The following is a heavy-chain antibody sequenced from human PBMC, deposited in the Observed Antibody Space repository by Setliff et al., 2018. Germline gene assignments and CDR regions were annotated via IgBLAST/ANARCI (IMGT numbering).Heavy chain of an antibody. CDR2: ISPYSGNA. Sequence: ASVKVSCKASGYTFTDYGVTWVRQAPGQGLEWVGWISPYSGNAYYAPKFQGRVHQRRTTDASTSTAYMELRGLTSDDTAVYYCSRLVRYCSKTTCQTASGAELWGQGTLVTVSS. CDR1: GYTFTDYG. D-gene: IGHD2-8*01. J-gene: IGHJ4*02. V-gene: IGHV1-18*01. CDR3: SRLVRYCSKTTCQTASGAEL.